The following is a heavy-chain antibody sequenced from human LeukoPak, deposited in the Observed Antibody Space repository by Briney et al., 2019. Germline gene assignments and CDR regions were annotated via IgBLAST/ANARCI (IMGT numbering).Heavy chain of an antibody. V-gene: IGHV3-23*01. D-gene: IGHD3-22*01. J-gene: IGHJ5*01. CDR2: ISGRGGNT. Sequence: GSLRLSCAASGLTFNNYALTWIRQAPGKGLEWVSSISGRGGNTYYADSVKGRFTISRDDSKNTLFLQMNSLRAEDTAVYYCATGYSDSLRSPLDSWGQGTLVTVSS. CDR3: ATGYSDSLRSPLDS. CDR1: GLTFNNYA.